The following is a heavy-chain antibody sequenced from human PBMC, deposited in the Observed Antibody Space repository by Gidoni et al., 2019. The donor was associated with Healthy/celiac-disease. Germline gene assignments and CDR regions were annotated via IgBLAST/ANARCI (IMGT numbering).Heavy chain of an antibody. CDR3: ARGRGILYGMDV. J-gene: IGHJ6*02. Sequence: SRVTISVDTSKNQFSLKLSSVTAADTAVYYCARGRGILYGMDVWGQGTTVTVSS. V-gene: IGHV4-34*01. D-gene: IGHD6-13*01.